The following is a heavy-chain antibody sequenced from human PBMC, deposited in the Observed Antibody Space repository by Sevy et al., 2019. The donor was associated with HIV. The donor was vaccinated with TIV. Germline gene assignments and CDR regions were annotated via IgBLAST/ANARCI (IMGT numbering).Heavy chain of an antibody. J-gene: IGHJ4*02. Sequence: GGSLRLSCTASGFTFGEYSMSWFRQAPGKGLEWVSFIRSEVYGGTTEYAASVKGRFTISRDDSKSIAYLQMSSLKTEDTAVYYCTRGRIVYADYGVDYWGQGTLVTVSS. CDR2: IRSEVYGGTT. D-gene: IGHD4-17*01. CDR3: TRGRIVYADYGVDY. CDR1: GFTFGEYS. V-gene: IGHV3-49*03.